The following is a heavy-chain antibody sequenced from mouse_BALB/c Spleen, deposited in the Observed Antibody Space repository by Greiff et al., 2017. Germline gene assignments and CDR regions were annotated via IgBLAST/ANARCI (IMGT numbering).Heavy chain of an antibody. CDR2: INSNGGST. D-gene: IGHD2-14*01. CDR1: GFTFSSYY. V-gene: IGHV5-6-2*01. J-gene: IGHJ2*01. Sequence: EVKLMESGGGLVKLGGSLKLSCAASGFTFSSYYMSWVRQTPEKRLELVAAINSNGGSTYYPDTVKGRFTISRDNAKNTLYLQMSSLKSEDTALYYCARRRYDVEVFDYWGQGTTLTVSS. CDR3: ARRRYDVEVFDY.